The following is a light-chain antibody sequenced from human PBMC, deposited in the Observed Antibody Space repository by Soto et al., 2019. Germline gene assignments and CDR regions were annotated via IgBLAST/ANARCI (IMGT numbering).Light chain of an antibody. CDR1: SSDVGNYNL. Sequence: QSVLTQPAYVPGSPGQSITISCTGTSSDVGNYNLVSWYQQHPGKAPKLMIYEGSKRPSGVSNRFSGSKSGNTASLTISGLQAEDEADYYCCSYAGSTSFAVFGGGTQLTVL. J-gene: IGLJ7*01. CDR3: CSYAGSTSFAV. V-gene: IGLV2-23*03. CDR2: EGS.